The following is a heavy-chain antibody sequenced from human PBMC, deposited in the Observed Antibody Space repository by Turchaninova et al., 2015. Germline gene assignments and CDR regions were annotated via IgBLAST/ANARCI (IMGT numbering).Heavy chain of an antibody. CDR3: AKDKFWSSYFEGYDWHDP. Sequence: GGSLRLSCAASGFTFSRHAMKWVRQAPGKGLEWVSTIGPSAGTTYYADSVKGRFTISRDNSNNTLFLQMNSLRAEDTAIYYCAKDKFWSSYFEGYDWHDPWGQGTLVTVSS. D-gene: IGHD3-3*01. J-gene: IGHJ5*02. V-gene: IGHV3-23*01. CDR2: IGPSAGTT. CDR1: GFTFSRHA.